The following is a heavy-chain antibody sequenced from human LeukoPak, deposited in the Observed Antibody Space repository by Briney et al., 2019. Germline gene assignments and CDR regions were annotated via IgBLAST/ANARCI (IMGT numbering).Heavy chain of an antibody. CDR3: ARAPPYCSGGSRSTRLDY. CDR1: GGSFSGYY. CDR2: INHSGST. J-gene: IGHJ4*02. Sequence: PSETLSLTCAVYGGSFSGYYWSWIRQPPGKGLEWIGEINHSGSTNYNPSLKSRVTISVDTSKNQFSLKLSSVTAADTAVYYCARAPPYCSGGSRSTRLDYWGQGTLVTVSS. V-gene: IGHV4-34*01. D-gene: IGHD2-15*01.